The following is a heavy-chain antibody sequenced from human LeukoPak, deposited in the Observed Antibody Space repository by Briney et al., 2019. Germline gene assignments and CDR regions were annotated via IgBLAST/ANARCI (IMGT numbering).Heavy chain of an antibody. D-gene: IGHD6-13*01. J-gene: IGHJ4*02. CDR3: TRAVVAAGSY. V-gene: IGHV3-7*04. CDR1: GFTLSSYW. Sequence: GGSLRLSCAASGFTLSSYWISWVRQAPGGGLEWVANINQDGSEKYYVDSVKGRFTISRDNAKNTVYLQMNSLRVEDTAVYYCTRAVVAAGSYWGQGTLVTVSS. CDR2: INQDGSEK.